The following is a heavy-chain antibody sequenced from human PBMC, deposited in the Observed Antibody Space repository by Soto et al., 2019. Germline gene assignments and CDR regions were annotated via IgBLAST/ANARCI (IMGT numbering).Heavy chain of an antibody. V-gene: IGHV1-69*02. D-gene: IGHD1-26*01. CDR1: GGTISRYT. CDR3: ARGPYSGSNDAFDI. Sequence: SVNVSCKASGGTISRYTISWVRQAPGQGLEWMGRIIPILGIANYAQKFQGRVTITADKSTSTAYMELSSLRSEDTAVYYCARGPYSGSNDAFDIWGQGTTVTVSS. CDR2: IIPILGIA. J-gene: IGHJ3*02.